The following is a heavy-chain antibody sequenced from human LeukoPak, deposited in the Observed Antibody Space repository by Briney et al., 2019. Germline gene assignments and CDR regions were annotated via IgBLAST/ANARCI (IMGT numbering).Heavy chain of an antibody. D-gene: IGHD3-22*01. Sequence: ASVKVSCKASGYTFTGYYMHWVRQAPGQGLEWMGRINPNSGGTNYAQKFQGRVTMTRDTSISTAYMELSSLRSEDTAVYYCAREVYDSSGYHAVEYFQHWGQGTLVTVSS. CDR3: AREVYDSSGYHAVEYFQH. CDR1: GYTFTGYY. V-gene: IGHV1-2*06. J-gene: IGHJ1*01. CDR2: INPNSGGT.